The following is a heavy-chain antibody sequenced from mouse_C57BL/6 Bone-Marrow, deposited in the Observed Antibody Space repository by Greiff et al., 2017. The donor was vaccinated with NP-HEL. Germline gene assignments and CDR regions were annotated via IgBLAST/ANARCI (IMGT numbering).Heavy chain of an antibody. Sequence: QVQLQQPGAELVKPGASVKLSCKASGYTFTSYWMQWVNQRPGQGLEWIGEIDPSDSYTNYNQKFKGKATLTVDTSSSTAYMQLSSLTSEDSAVYYCAGYYYGSSWFAYWGQGTLVTVSA. D-gene: IGHD1-1*01. J-gene: IGHJ3*01. CDR2: IDPSDSYT. CDR1: GYTFTSYW. V-gene: IGHV1-50*01. CDR3: AGYYYGSSWFAY.